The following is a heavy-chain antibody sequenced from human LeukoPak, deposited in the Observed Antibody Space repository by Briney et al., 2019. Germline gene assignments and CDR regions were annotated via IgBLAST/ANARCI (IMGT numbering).Heavy chain of an antibody. CDR3: ARVGIYGDYGRYFDY. CDR1: GFTFSSYA. J-gene: IGHJ4*02. CDR2: ISGSGGSR. D-gene: IGHD4-17*01. Sequence: GGSLRLSCAASGFTFSSYAMTWVRQAPGKGLEWVSSISGSGGSRDYADSVKGRFTISRDNSKNTLYLQMNSLRAEDTALYYCARVGIYGDYGRYFDYWGQGTLVTVSS. V-gene: IGHV3-23*01.